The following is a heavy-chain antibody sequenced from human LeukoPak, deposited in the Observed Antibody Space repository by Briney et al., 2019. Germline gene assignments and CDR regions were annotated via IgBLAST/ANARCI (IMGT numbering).Heavy chain of an antibody. CDR2: IYHSGST. CDR1: GGSISSSSYY. CDR3: ARGARGSHWLGAAFDI. Sequence: PSETLSLTCTVSGGSISSSSYYWGWIRQPPGKGLEWIGSIYHSGSTYYNPSLKSRVTISVDTSKNQFSLKLSSVTAADTAVYYCARGARGSHWLGAAFDIWGQGTMVTVSS. V-gene: IGHV4-39*07. D-gene: IGHD3-9*01. J-gene: IGHJ3*02.